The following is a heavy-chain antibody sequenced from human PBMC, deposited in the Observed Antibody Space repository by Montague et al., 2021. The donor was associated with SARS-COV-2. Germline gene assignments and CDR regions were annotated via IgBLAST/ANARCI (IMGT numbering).Heavy chain of an antibody. J-gene: IGHJ4*02. CDR3: VRDTGSAQAGFDA. V-gene: IGHV6-1*01. D-gene: IGHD4-17*01. CDR1: GDSDGVEKAG. Sequence: CAISGDSDGVEKAGCRSNGQTSELQLRQQLGCSYMPKSTSDYATSVEGRISIDLDTSKNQFFLHMRSVTPEDTGVYYCVRDTGSAQAGFDAWGQGTLVTVSS. CDR2: SYMPKSTS.